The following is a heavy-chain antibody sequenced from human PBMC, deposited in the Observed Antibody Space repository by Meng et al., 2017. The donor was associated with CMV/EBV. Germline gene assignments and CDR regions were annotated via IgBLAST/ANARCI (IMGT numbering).Heavy chain of an antibody. CDR1: GFTFSSYG. D-gene: IGHD4-17*01. CDR2: IRYDGSNK. Sequence: GGSLRLSCAASGFTFSSYGMHWVRQAPGKGLEWVAFIRYDGSNKYYADSVKGRFTISRDNSKNTLYLQMNSLRAEDTAVYYRALLGWGDYVFVFDYWGQGTLVTVSS. V-gene: IGHV3-30*02. CDR3: ALLGWGDYVFVFDY. J-gene: IGHJ4*02.